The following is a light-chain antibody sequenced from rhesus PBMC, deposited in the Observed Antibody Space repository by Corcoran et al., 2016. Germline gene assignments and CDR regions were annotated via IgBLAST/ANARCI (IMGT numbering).Light chain of an antibody. Sequence: DIQMTQSPSSLSASVGDRVTITCRASQTISSYLAWYQQKPGNFPKLLIYAGSSLESGVPSRFSGRGSGTEFTLTISSLQPEDFATYYCQQHNSHPRTFGQGTKVEIK. J-gene: IGKJ1*01. CDR3: QQHNSHPRT. V-gene: IGKV1-44*01. CDR2: AGS. CDR1: QTISSY.